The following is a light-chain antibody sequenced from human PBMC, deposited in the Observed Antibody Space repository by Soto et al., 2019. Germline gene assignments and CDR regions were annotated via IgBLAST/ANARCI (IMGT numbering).Light chain of an antibody. CDR3: SSHAGSSVV. Sequence: SALTPPRSVSGSPGQSVTISCTGTSSDVGGYNYVSWYQQHPGKAPKLMIYDVTTRPSGVPDRFSGSKSGNTASLTISGLQAEDEADYYCSSHAGSSVVFGTGTKVTAL. V-gene: IGLV2-11*01. J-gene: IGLJ1*01. CDR2: DVT. CDR1: SSDVGGYNY.